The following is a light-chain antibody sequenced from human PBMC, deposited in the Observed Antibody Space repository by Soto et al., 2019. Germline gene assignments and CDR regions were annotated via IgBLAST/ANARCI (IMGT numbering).Light chain of an antibody. Sequence: DIVVTQSPDSLAASLGERVTINCQSSQSLLHNSDNKNYLRWYQQKPGQPPKMLIYWASTRESGVPDRFSGAGSGTDFTLTISSLQAEDVAVYYCQQYYDTPLTFGGGTKVEIK. J-gene: IGKJ4*01. CDR3: QQYYDTPLT. CDR1: QSLLHNSDNKNY. CDR2: WAS. V-gene: IGKV4-1*01.